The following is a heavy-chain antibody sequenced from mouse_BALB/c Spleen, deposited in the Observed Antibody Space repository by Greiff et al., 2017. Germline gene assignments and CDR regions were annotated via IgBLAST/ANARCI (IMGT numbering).Heavy chain of an antibody. CDR3: ARVDWDGYFDY. Sequence: EVQRVESGPGLVKPSQSLSLTCTVTGYSITSDYAWNWIRQFPGNKLEWMGYISYSGSTSYNPSLKSRISITRDTSKNQFFLQLNSVTTEDTATYYCARVDWDGYFDYWGQGTTLTVSS. V-gene: IGHV3-2*02. CDR1: GYSITSDYA. D-gene: IGHD4-1*01. CDR2: ISYSGST. J-gene: IGHJ2*01.